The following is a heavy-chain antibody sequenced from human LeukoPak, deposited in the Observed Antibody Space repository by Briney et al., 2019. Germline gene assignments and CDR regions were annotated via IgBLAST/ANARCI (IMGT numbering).Heavy chain of an antibody. Sequence: SVKVSCKASGGTFSSYAISWVRQAPGQGLEWMGGIIPIFGTANYAQEVQGRVTITADESTSTAYMELSRLRSEDTAVYYCARALTIAVAGIFLYWGQGTLVTVSS. CDR2: IIPIFGTA. V-gene: IGHV1-69*13. CDR1: GGTFSSYA. CDR3: ARALTIAVAGIFLY. J-gene: IGHJ4*02. D-gene: IGHD6-19*01.